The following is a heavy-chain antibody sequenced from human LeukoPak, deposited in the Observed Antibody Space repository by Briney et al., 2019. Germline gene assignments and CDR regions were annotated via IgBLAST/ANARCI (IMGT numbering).Heavy chain of an antibody. CDR1: EFTVRSNY. J-gene: IGHJ6*03. CDR3: ARVRITMLRGRNDFYYMDV. CDR2: LHTGGNT. Sequence: GGSLRLSCVASEFTVRSNYMTWVRQAPGKGLEWVSILHTGGNTYNADSVKGRFTISRDDSKNTVYLQMNSLRAGDTAVYYCARVRITMLRGRNDFYYMDVWGKGTTVIVTS. D-gene: IGHD3-10*01. V-gene: IGHV3-53*01.